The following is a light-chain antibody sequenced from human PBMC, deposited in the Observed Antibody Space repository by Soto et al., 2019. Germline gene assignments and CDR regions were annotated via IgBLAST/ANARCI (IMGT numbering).Light chain of an antibody. V-gene: IGLV2-14*01. Sequence: QSALTQPASVSGSPGQSITISCTGASSDVGAYNFVSWYQQHPGKAPKLMIFDVSTRPSGVSNRFSGSKSGNTASLTISGLQAEDEADYYCSSYTSSSTRVVFGGGTKLTV. CDR3: SSYTSSSTRVV. J-gene: IGLJ3*02. CDR2: DVS. CDR1: SSDVGAYNF.